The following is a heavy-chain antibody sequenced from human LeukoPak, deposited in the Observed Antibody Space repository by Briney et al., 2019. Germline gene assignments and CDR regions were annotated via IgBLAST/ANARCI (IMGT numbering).Heavy chain of an antibody. D-gene: IGHD3-10*01. J-gene: IGHJ6*02. Sequence: ASVKVSCKASGYTFTSYDINWVRQVTGQGLEWMGWMNPNSGNTGYAQKFQGRVTMTRNTSISTAYMELSSLRSEDTAVYYCARSGGRVLWFGELSSGMDVWGQGTTVTVSS. CDR1: GYTFTSYD. CDR2: MNPNSGNT. V-gene: IGHV1-8*01. CDR3: ARSGGRVLWFGELSSGMDV.